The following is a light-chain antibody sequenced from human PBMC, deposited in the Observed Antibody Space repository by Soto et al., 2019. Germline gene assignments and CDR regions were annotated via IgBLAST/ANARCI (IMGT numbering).Light chain of an antibody. J-gene: IGLJ1*01. CDR3: SSYTSSSTPHV. CDR2: EVS. V-gene: IGLV2-14*01. CDR1: SSDVGGYNY. Sequence: QSALTQPASVSGSPGQSITISCTGTSSDVGGYNYVSWYQQHPGKAPKLMIYEVSNRPSGVSNRFSGSKSGNTASLPISGLQAEDEADYYCSSYTSSSTPHVFGTGTKLTVL.